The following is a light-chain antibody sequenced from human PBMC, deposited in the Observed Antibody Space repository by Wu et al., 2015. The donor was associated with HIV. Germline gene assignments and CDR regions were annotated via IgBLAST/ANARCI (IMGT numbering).Light chain of an antibody. Sequence: EIVLTQSPVTLPLSPGERATPSCRASQSISGNYVAWYQQRPGQAPRLLIYGASNRATGIPDRFSGGGSGTHFTLTITRLEPEDFAVYYCQQYDDSPPWTFGQGTKVEMK. V-gene: IGKV3-20*01. CDR2: GAS. CDR3: QQYDDSPPWT. CDR1: QSISGNY. J-gene: IGKJ1*01.